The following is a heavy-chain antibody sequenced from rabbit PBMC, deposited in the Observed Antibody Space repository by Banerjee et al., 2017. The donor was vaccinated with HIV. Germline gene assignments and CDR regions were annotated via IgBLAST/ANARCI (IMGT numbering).Heavy chain of an antibody. J-gene: IGHJ4*01. CDR3: ARLGHADYPYAYGLKL. CDR1: GFDFSSYW. V-gene: IGHV1S45*01. D-gene: IGHD6-1*01. CDR2: IYAGGSGTT. Sequence: QEQLKETGGGLVQPGGSLTLSCKASGFDFSSYWMSWVRQAPGKGLEWIACIYAGGSGTTYYASWAKGRFTISKTSSTTVTLQMTSLTAADTATYFCARLGHADYPYAYGLKLWGPGTLVTVS.